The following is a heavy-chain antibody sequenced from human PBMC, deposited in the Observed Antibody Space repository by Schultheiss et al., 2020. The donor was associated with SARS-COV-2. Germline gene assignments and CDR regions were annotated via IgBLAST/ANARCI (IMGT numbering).Heavy chain of an antibody. J-gene: IGHJ4*02. CDR2: ISGSGGST. D-gene: IGHD3-3*01. Sequence: GESLKISCAASGFTFSSYAMSWVRQAPGKGLEWVSAISGSGGSTYYADSVKGRFTISRDNSKNTLYLQMNSLRAEDTAVYYCAKIDYDFWTGWRYKFPFDYWGQGTLVTVSS. CDR1: GFTFSSYA. V-gene: IGHV3-23*01. CDR3: AKIDYDFWTGWRYKFPFDY.